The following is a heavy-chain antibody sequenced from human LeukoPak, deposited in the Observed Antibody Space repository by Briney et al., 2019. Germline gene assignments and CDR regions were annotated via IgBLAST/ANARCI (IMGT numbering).Heavy chain of an antibody. V-gene: IGHV3-33*01. D-gene: IGHD4-17*01. CDR1: GFTFSRFN. CDR2: IWHDGSNK. CDR3: ARPDYGASGDY. Sequence: GGSLRLSCAASGFTFSRFNLHWVRQAPGKGLEWVAVIWHDGSNKYYTDSVKGRSTISRDDSKNTLYLQMNSLKAEDTAVYYCARPDYGASGDYWGQGTLVTVSS. J-gene: IGHJ4*02.